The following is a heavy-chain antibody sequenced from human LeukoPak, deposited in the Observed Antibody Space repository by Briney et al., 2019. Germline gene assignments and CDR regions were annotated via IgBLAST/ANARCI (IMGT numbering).Heavy chain of an antibody. V-gene: IGHV3-23*01. CDR3: GKDSRYSGSYEIDH. J-gene: IGHJ4*02. Sequence: GGSLRLSCAASGFTFSTYTMYWVRHPPGKRLEWVSIIGNNGGGIHYADSVKGRFTISRDNSKNTLHLQMNGLRAEDTALYYCGKDSRYSGSYEIDHWGQGALVTVSS. CDR1: GFTFSTYT. D-gene: IGHD1-26*01. CDR2: IGNNGGGI.